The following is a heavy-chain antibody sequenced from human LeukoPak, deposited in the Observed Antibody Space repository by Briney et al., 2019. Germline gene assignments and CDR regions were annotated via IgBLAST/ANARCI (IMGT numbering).Heavy chain of an antibody. CDR1: GFTFSSYW. V-gene: IGHV3-48*01. D-gene: IGHD3-10*01. CDR3: ARDGRGEFDY. J-gene: IGHJ4*02. Sequence: PGGSLRLSCAASGFTFSSYWMHWVRQAPGKGLEWVSHISGSSNTIYHADSVKGRFTISRDNAKNSLYLHMNGLRAEDTAVYFCARDGRGEFDYWGQGTLVTVSS. CDR2: ISGSSNTI.